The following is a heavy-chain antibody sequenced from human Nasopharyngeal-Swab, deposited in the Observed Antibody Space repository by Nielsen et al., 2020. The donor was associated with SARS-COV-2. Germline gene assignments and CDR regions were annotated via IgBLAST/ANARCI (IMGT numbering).Heavy chain of an antibody. V-gene: IGHV3-43*01. D-gene: IGHD6-19*01. CDR1: GFTFDAYT. CDR2: INWDGGDT. J-gene: IGHJ4*02. CDR3: AKDHSSGWLDY. Sequence: GGSLRLSCAASGFTFDAYTMHWVRQAPGKGLEWVSLINWDGGDTSYADSVKGRFTISRDNSENSLYLQMHSLRIEDTALYYCAKDHSSGWLDYWGRGTLVTVSS.